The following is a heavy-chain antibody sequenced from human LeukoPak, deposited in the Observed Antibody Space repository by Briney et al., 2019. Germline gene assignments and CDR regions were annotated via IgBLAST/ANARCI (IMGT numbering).Heavy chain of an antibody. Sequence: ASVKVSCKASGYTFSDYYMHWVRQAPGQGLEWMGWINPSTDETHYAQKFQGRVTLTRDTSISTAYMELSRLRSEDTAVYYCASPRYGSGSYYADFDYWGRGTLVTVSS. CDR1: GYTFSDYY. CDR3: ASPRYGSGSYYADFDY. CDR2: INPSTDET. D-gene: IGHD3-10*01. J-gene: IGHJ4*02. V-gene: IGHV1-2*02.